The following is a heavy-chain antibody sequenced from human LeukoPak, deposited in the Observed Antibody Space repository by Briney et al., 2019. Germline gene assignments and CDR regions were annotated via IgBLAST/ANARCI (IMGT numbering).Heavy chain of an antibody. J-gene: IGHJ4*02. CDR3: ARDLRGLGDYFDY. CDR2: INPNSGGT. CDR1: GYTFTGYY. Sequence: ASVKVSCKASGYTFTGYYLHWVRQAPGQGLEWMGWINPNSGGTKYGQKFQGRVTMTRDTSTSSAYMELSSLRSDDTAVYFCARDLRGLGDYFDYWGQGTLVTVSS. D-gene: IGHD3/OR15-3a*01. V-gene: IGHV1-2*02.